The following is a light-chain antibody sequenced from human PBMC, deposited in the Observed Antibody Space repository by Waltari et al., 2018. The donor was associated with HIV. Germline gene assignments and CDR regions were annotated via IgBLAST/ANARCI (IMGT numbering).Light chain of an antibody. V-gene: IGKV3-15*01. Sequence: EVVMTQSPATLSVSPGDRATLSCRASQSVSSNLAWYQQKPGQPPRRLIYAVSTRATGIAARFSGSGSGTEFSLTISSLQSEDYAVYYCQQYSNWPRTFGQGTKVEIK. CDR2: AVS. J-gene: IGKJ1*01. CDR3: QQYSNWPRT. CDR1: QSVSSN.